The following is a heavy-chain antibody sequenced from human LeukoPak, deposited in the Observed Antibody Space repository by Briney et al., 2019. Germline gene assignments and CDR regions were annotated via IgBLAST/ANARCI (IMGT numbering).Heavy chain of an antibody. CDR2: IGTAGDT. J-gene: IGHJ3*02. D-gene: IGHD5-18*01. CDR3: ARARGYSYGYASAFDM. Sequence: PGGSLRLSCAASGFAFSSYDMHWVRQATGKGLEWVSAIGTAGDTYYLGSVKGRFTISRENAKNSLYLQMNSLRAGDTAVYYCARARGYSYGYASAFDMWGQGTMVTVST. V-gene: IGHV3-13*01. CDR1: GFAFSSYD.